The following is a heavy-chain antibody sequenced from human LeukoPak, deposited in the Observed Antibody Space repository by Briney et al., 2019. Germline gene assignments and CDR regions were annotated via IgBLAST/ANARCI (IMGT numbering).Heavy chain of an antibody. CDR3: TREVSAVAGPYYFDY. D-gene: IGHD6-19*01. CDR2: IRSKAYGGTT. J-gene: IGHJ4*02. CDR1: GFTFGDYA. V-gene: IGHV3-49*03. Sequence: GGSLRLSCTASGFTFGDYAMSWFRQAPGKGLEWVGFIRSKAYGGTTEYAASVKGRFTISRDDSKSIAYLQMNSLKTEDTAVYYCTREVSAVAGPYYFDYWGREPLVTVSS.